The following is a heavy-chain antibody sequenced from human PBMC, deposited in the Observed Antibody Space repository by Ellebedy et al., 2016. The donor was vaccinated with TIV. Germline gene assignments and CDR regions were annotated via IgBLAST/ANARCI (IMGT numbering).Heavy chain of an antibody. J-gene: IGHJ5*02. CDR1: GFSLTSREMC. CDR3: ARISNCSGMGDWFDP. CDR2: IAWEDDK. D-gene: IGHD2-15*01. V-gene: IGHV2-70*18. Sequence: SGPTLVKPTQTLTLTCTFSGFSLTSREMCVSWVRQPPGKALEWLALIAWEDDKYYSPSLKTRLSISMNTSKNLVVLTMTNMDPVDTATYYCARISNCSGMGDWFDPWGQGALVTVSS.